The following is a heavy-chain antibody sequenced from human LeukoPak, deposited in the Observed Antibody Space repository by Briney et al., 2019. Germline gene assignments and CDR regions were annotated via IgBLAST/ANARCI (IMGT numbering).Heavy chain of an antibody. D-gene: IGHD2-21*02. CDR2: IYPGDSDT. J-gene: IGHJ4*02. Sequence: ESLKISCKGSGYSFTSYWIGWVRQMPGKGLEWMGIIYPGDSDTRFSPSFQGQVTISADKSISTAYLQWSSLKASDTAMYYCARLRYCGGDCYNSGFDYWGQGTLVTVSS. CDR1: GYSFTSYW. CDR3: ARLRYCGGDCYNSGFDY. V-gene: IGHV5-51*01.